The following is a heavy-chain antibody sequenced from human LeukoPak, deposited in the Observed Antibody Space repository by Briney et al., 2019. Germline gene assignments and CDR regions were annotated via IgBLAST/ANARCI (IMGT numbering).Heavy chain of an antibody. CDR1: GYTFTSYG. J-gene: IGHJ4*02. CDR2: ISAYNGNT. Sequence: GASVKVSCKASGYTFTSYGISWVRQAPGQGPEWMGWISAYNGNTNYAQNLQDRVTMTTDTSTSTAYMELRSLRSDDTAVYYCVRDTRVINMICDYWGQGTLVTVSS. D-gene: IGHD3-22*01. CDR3: VRDTRVINMICDY. V-gene: IGHV1-18*01.